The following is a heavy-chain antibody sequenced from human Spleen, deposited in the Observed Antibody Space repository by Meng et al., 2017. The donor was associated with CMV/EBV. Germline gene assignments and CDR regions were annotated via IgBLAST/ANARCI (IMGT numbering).Heavy chain of an antibody. CDR3: ARGQRSYYDFWTGGQNAFYFDY. Sequence: SETLSLTCAVYGGSFSGYYWSWIRQPPGKGLEWIGEINHSGSTNYNPSLKSRVTTSVDTSKNQFSLKLSSVTAADTAVYFCARGQRSYYDFWTGGQNAFYFDYWGRGTLVTVSS. J-gene: IGHJ4*02. V-gene: IGHV4-34*01. CDR2: INHSGST. CDR1: GGSFSGYY. D-gene: IGHD3-3*01.